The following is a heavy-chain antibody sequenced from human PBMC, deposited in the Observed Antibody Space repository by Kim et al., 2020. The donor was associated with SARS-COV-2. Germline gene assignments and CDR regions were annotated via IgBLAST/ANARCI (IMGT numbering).Heavy chain of an antibody. CDR2: IYTSGST. J-gene: IGHJ6*02. CDR3: ARGGSVGLRFLKGMDV. V-gene: IGHV4-61*02. CDR1: GGSISSGSYY. D-gene: IGHD3-3*01. Sequence: SETLSLTCTVSGGSISSGSYYWSWIRQPAGKGLEWIGRIYTSGSTNYNPSLKSRVTISVDTSKNQFSLKLSSVTAADTAVYYCARGGSVGLRFLKGMDVWGQGTTVTVSS.